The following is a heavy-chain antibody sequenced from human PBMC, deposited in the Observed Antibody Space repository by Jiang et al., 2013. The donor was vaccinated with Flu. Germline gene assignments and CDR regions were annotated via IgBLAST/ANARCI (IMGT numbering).Heavy chain of an antibody. Sequence: WDDDKRYSPSLNSRLTISKDTSKNQVVLTMTKMDPVDTATYYCAHRRNQVYDYWGQGNMVTVSS. V-gene: IGHV2-5*02. J-gene: IGHJ4*02. CDR3: AHRRNQVYDY. CDR2: WDDDK.